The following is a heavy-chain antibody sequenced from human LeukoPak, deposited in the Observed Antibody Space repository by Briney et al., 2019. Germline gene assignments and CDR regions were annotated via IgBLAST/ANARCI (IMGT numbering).Heavy chain of an antibody. Sequence: SVKVSCKASGGTFSSYAISWVRQAPGQGLEWMGRIIPILGIANYAQKFQGRVTITADKSTSTAYMELSSLRSEDTAVYYCAVIVVVPAAMRDDAFDIWGQGTMVTVSS. V-gene: IGHV1-69*04. J-gene: IGHJ3*02. CDR3: AVIVVVPAAMRDDAFDI. CDR2: IIPILGIA. D-gene: IGHD2-2*01. CDR1: GGTFSSYA.